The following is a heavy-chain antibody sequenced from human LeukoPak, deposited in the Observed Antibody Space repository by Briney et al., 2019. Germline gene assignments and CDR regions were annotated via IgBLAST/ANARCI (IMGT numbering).Heavy chain of an antibody. V-gene: IGHV3-7*01. Sequence: GGSLRLSCAASGFTFSSYAMSWVRQAPGKGLEWVANIKQDGSEKYYVDSVKGRFTISRDNAKNSLYLQMNSLRAEDTAVYYCARGGYCSGGSCPAKLLYWGQGTLVTVSS. CDR1: GFTFSSYA. D-gene: IGHD2-15*01. J-gene: IGHJ4*02. CDR3: ARGGYCSGGSCPAKLLY. CDR2: IKQDGSEK.